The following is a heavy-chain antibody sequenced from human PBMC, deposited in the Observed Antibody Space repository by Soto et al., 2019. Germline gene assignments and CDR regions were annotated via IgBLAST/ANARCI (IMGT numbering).Heavy chain of an antibody. D-gene: IGHD3-3*01. CDR2: IYYSGST. CDR1: AGSISSYY. J-gene: IGHJ3*02. Sequence: PSETLSLTCTVSAGSISSYYWSWIRQPPGKGLEWIGYIYYSGSTNYNPSLKSRVTISVDTSKNQFSLKLSSVTAADTAVYYCASHSTYYDFWSGYPSIWGQGTMVTVSS. V-gene: IGHV4-59*08. CDR3: ASHSTYYDFWSGYPSI.